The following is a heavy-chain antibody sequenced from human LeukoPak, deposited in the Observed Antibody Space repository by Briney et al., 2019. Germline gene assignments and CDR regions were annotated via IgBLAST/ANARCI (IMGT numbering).Heavy chain of an antibody. Sequence: GGSLRLSCAASGFTFSSYGMHWVRQAPGNGLEWVAVISYDGSNKYYADSVKGRFTISRDNSKNTLYLQMNSLRAEDTAAYYCAKDKEVWAAGHYSFDYWGQGTLVTVSS. CDR1: GFTFSSYG. J-gene: IGHJ4*02. CDR3: AKDKEVWAAGHYSFDY. D-gene: IGHD1-26*01. CDR2: ISYDGSNK. V-gene: IGHV3-30*18.